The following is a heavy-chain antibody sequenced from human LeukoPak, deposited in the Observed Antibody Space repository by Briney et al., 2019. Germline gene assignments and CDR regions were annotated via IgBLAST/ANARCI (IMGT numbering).Heavy chain of an antibody. J-gene: IGHJ4*02. CDR1: GYTFTGYY. D-gene: IGHD5-18*01. CDR3: ATDTAMVYHFDY. CDR2: INPNSGGT. V-gene: IGHV1-2*02. Sequence: ASVKVFCKASGYTFTGYYMHWVRQAPGQGLEWMGWINPNSGGTNYAQKFQGRVTMTRDTSISTAYMELSRLRSDDTAVYYCATDTAMVYHFDYWGQGTLVTVSS.